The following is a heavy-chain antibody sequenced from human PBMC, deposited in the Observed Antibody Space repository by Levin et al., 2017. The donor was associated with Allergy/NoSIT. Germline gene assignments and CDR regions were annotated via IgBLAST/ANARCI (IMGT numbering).Heavy chain of an antibody. CDR2: IYYSGST. CDR3: ARAPGVAAAGMPTI. V-gene: IGHV4-59*01. J-gene: IGHJ3*02. D-gene: IGHD6-13*01. Sequence: SETLSLTCTVSGGSISSYYWSWIRQPPGKGLEWIGYIYYSGSTNYNPSLKSRVTISVDTSKNQFSLKLSSVTAADTAVYYCARAPGVAAAGMPTIWGQGTMVTVSS. CDR1: GGSISSYY.